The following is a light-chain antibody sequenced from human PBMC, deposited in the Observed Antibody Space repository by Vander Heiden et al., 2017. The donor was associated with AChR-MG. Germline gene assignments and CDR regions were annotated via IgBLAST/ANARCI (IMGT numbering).Light chain of an antibody. J-gene: IGLJ3*02. CDR2: DVS. V-gene: IGLV2-11*01. CDR1: SSDVGGYNY. CDR3: CSYAGSYTGV. Sequence: QSALTQPRSVSRSPGQSVTISCTGTSSDVGGYNYVSWYHQHAGKAHILIIYDVSKRPSGVPDRFSGSKSGTAASLTISGLQAEDEAYYCCCSYAGSYTGVFGGGTKLTVL.